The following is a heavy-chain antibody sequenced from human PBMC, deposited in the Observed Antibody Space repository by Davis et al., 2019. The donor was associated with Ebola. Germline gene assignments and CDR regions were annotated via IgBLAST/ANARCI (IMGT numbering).Heavy chain of an antibody. Sequence: SETLSLTCTVSGGSISRYYWSWIRQPPGKGLEWIGYIYYSGSTNYNPSLKSRVTISVDTSKNQFSLKLSSVTAADTAVYYCARGVGVGYSYGYDYWGQGTLVTVSS. CDR2: IYYSGST. CDR1: GGSISRYY. CDR3: ARGVGVGYSYGYDY. V-gene: IGHV4-59*01. J-gene: IGHJ4*02. D-gene: IGHD5-18*01.